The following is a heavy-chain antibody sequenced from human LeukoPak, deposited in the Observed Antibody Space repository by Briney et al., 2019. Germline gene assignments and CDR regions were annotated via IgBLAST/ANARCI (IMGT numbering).Heavy chain of an antibody. Sequence: PGGSLRLSCAASGFTFSSYGMHWVRQAPGKGLEWVAFIRYDGSNKYYADSVKGRFTISRDNSKSTLYLQMNSLRAEDTAVYYCAKDGTVVVPAAISPYYYYYYMDVWGKGTTVTISS. D-gene: IGHD2-2*02. V-gene: IGHV3-30*02. J-gene: IGHJ6*03. CDR2: IRYDGSNK. CDR1: GFTFSSYG. CDR3: AKDGTVVVPAAISPYYYYYYMDV.